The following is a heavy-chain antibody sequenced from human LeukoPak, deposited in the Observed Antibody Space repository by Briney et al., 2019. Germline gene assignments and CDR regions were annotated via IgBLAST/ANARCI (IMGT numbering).Heavy chain of an antibody. CDR1: GYTFTGYY. CDR2: INPNSGGT. D-gene: IGHD6-13*01. CDR3: ARDIAAAGTNGY. V-gene: IGHV1-2*02. Sequence: GASVKVSCKASGYTFTGYYMHWGRQAPGQGLEWRGWINPNSGGTNYAQKFQGRGTMTRDTSISTAYMELSRLRSDDTAGYYCARDIAAAGTNGYWGQGTLVTVSS. J-gene: IGHJ4*02.